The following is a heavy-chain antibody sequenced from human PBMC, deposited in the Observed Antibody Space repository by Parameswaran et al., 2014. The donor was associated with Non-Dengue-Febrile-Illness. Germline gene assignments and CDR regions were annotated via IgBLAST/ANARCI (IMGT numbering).Heavy chain of an antibody. V-gene: IGHV4-31*02. J-gene: IGHJ4*02. CDR3: ARRSSWGYFDY. Sequence: RWIRQPPGKGLEWIGYIYYSGSTYYNPSLKSRVTISVDTSKNQFSLKLSSVTAADTAVYYCARRSSWGYFDYWGQGTLVTVSS. CDR2: IYYSGST. D-gene: IGHD6-13*01.